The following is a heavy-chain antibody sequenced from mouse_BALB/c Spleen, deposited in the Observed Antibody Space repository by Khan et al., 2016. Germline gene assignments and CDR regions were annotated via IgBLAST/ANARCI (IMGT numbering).Heavy chain of an antibody. Sequence: QIQLVQSGPELKKPGETVKISCMASDYTFTDYSMHWVKQAPGKGLKWMGWIYTETGESTYADDLKGRFAFSLETSASTAYLQINNLKNEDTATYCCVIDWDLDYWGQGTTLTVSS. D-gene: IGHD4-1*01. J-gene: IGHJ2*01. CDR3: VIDWDLDY. V-gene: IGHV9-2-1*01. CDR1: DYTFTDYS. CDR2: IYTETGES.